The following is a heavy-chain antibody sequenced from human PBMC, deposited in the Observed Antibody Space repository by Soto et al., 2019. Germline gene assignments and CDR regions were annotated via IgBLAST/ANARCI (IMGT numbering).Heavy chain of an antibody. CDR3: ARGGYYGSGGGPSTDYYYYGMDV. Sequence: QVQLVQSGAEVKKPGASVKVSCKASGYTFTGYYMHWVRQAPGQGLEWMGWINPNSGGTNYAQKLQGWVTMTRDTSVSTDYMALSRLRSEDTAVYYCARGGYYGSGGGPSTDYYYYGMDVWGQGTTVTVSS. D-gene: IGHD3-10*01. V-gene: IGHV1-2*04. CDR1: GYTFTGYY. J-gene: IGHJ6*02. CDR2: INPNSGGT.